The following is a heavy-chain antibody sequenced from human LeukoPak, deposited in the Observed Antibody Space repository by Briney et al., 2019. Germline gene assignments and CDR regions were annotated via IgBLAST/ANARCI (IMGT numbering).Heavy chain of an antibody. CDR2: INSDGSST. J-gene: IGHJ6*03. CDR1: GFTFSSYW. CDR3: AKGGYPARYYYMDV. V-gene: IGHV3-74*01. D-gene: IGHD6-19*01. Sequence: GGSLRLSCAASGFTFSSYWMHWVRQAPGKGLVWVSRINSDGSSTSYADSVKAPFTISTDNANNALYLQMNRLRAEDTAVYYCAKGGYPARYYYMDVWGTGTTVTIFS.